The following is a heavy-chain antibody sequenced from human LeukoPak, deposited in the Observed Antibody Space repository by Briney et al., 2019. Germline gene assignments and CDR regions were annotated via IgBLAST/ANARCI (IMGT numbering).Heavy chain of an antibody. CDR1: GSSFTNFA. Sequence: PGGSRRLSCPPSGSSFTNFAMSWARNAPGKGQNWFSFFGGSGGTKFYADSVKGWFTISRDNSKNTLYLQVNSLRAADTAIYYCAKVQEMDTILPPFHYWGQGTLVTVSS. J-gene: IGHJ4*02. V-gene: IGHV3-23*01. D-gene: IGHD5-24*01. CDR3: AKVQEMDTILPPFHY. CDR2: FGGSGGTK.